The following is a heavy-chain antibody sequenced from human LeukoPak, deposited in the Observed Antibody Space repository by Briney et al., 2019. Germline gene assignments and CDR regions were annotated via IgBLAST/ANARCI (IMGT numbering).Heavy chain of an antibody. Sequence: PSETLSLTCAVSGGSLNSYYWSWIRQPPGKGLEWIGYTYYSGNPNYNPSLKSRVTISVDTSKNQFSLKLSPVTAADTAVYYCARGGATLRWLQLPYYFDYWGQGTLVTVSS. CDR1: GGSLNSYY. D-gene: IGHD5-24*01. J-gene: IGHJ4*02. V-gene: IGHV4-59*08. CDR3: ARGGATLRWLQLPYYFDY. CDR2: TYYSGNP.